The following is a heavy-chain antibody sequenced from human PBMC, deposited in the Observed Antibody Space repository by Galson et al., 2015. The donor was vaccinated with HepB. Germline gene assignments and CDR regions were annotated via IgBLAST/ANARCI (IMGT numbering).Heavy chain of an antibody. D-gene: IGHD6-13*01. CDR2: ISYDGSNK. J-gene: IGHJ4*02. CDR1: GFTFSSYA. Sequence: SLRLSCAASGFTFSSYAMHWVRQAPGKGLEWVAVISYDGSNKYYADSAKGRFTISRDNSKNTLYLQMNSLRAEDTAVYYCARPWGFAAAGTGWDVDYWGQGTLVTVSS. CDR3: ARPWGFAAAGTGWDVDY. V-gene: IGHV3-30-3*01.